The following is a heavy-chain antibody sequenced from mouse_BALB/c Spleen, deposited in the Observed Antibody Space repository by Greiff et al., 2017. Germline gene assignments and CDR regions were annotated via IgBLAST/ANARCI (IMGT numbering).Heavy chain of an antibody. CDR3: ARSTMIKDYAMDY. CDR2: IYPGDGDT. J-gene: IGHJ4*01. Sequence: QVQLQQSGAELVRPGSSVKISCKASGYAFSSYWMNWVKQRPGQGLEWIGQIYPGDGDTNYNGKFKGKATLTADKSSSTAYMQLSSLTSEDSAVYFCARSTMIKDYAMDYWGQGTSVTVSS. CDR1: GYAFSSYW. D-gene: IGHD2-4*01. V-gene: IGHV1-80*01.